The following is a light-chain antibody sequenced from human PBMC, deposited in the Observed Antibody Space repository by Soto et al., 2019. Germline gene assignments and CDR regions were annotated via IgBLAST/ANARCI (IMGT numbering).Light chain of an antibody. CDR1: SSDVGVSRS. CDR3: CSYEGRFF. J-gene: IGLJ1*01. V-gene: IGLV2-11*01. CDR2: DVT. Sequence: QSALTQPRSASGSPGQSVTISCTGTSSDVGVSRSVSWYQQHPGKAPKLIISDVTKRPSGVPYRFSGSKSGNTASLTISGLQAADEDDYYCCSYEGRFFFGTGTKLTVL.